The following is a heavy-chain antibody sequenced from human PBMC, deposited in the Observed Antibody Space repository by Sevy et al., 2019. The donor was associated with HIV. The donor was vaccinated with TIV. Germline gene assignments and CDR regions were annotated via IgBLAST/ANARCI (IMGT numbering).Heavy chain of an antibody. D-gene: IGHD3-10*01. V-gene: IGHV3-30*04. CDR3: ARDSYYYGSGILDY. J-gene: IGHJ4*02. CDR1: GFTFSSYA. Sequence: SLRLSCAASGFTFSSYAMHWVRQAPGKGLEWVAVISYDGSNKYYAESVKGRFTISRDNSKNTLYLQMNSLRAEDTAVYYCARDSYYYGSGILDYWGQGTLVTVSS. CDR2: ISYDGSNK.